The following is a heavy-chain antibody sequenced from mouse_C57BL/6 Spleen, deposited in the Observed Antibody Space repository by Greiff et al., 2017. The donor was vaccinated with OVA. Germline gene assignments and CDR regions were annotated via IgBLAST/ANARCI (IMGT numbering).Heavy chain of an antibody. D-gene: IGHD1-1*01. CDR2: IDPSDSYP. Sequence: QVQLQQPGAELVKPGASVKLSCKASGYTFTSYWMQWVKQRPGQGLEWIGEIDPSDSYPNYNQKFKGKATLTVDTSSSTAYMQLSSLTSEDSAVYYCARRAYYGSSYWYFDVWGTGTTVTVSS. V-gene: IGHV1-50*01. CDR3: ARRAYYGSSYWYFDV. J-gene: IGHJ1*03. CDR1: GYTFTSYW.